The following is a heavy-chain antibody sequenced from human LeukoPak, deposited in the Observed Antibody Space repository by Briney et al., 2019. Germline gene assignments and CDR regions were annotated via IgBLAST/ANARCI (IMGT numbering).Heavy chain of an antibody. J-gene: IGHJ4*02. Sequence: ASVKVSCKASGYTFTSYYMHWVRQAPGQGLEWMGIINPSGGSTSYAQKFQGRVTMTSDTSTSTVYMELSSLRSEDTAVYYCARADCGGDCYPSTYFDYWGQGTLVTVSS. CDR2: INPSGGST. CDR1: GYTFTSYY. CDR3: ARADCGGDCYPSTYFDY. D-gene: IGHD2-21*01. V-gene: IGHV1-46*01.